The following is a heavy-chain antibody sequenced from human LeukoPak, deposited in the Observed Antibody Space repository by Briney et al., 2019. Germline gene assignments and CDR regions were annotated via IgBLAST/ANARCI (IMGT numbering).Heavy chain of an antibody. CDR2: ISHSGYT. V-gene: IGHV4-34*01. J-gene: IGHJ5*02. Sequence: PSETLSLTCTVYNGPFRGYYWSWLRQPPGTGLEWIGEISHSGYTNLNPSLKSRLTISLDTSKNHFSLRLTSLTAADTAVYYCARHGFYGDSARRKFDPWGQGTLVTVSS. CDR3: ARHGFYGDSARRKFDP. D-gene: IGHD4-17*01. CDR1: NGPFRGYY.